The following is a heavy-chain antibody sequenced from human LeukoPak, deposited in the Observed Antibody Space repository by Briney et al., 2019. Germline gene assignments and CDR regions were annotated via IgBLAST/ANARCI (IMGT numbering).Heavy chain of an antibody. CDR1: GFTFSSYS. J-gene: IGHJ5*02. CDR3: ARAYSSGWYRWFDP. Sequence: GGSLRLSCAASGFTFSSYSMNWVRQAPGKGLERVSYISSSSSTIYYADSVKGRFTISRDNAKNSLYLQMNSLRAEDTAVYYCARAYSSGWYRWFDPWGQGTLVTVSS. CDR2: ISSSSSTI. D-gene: IGHD6-19*01. V-gene: IGHV3-48*01.